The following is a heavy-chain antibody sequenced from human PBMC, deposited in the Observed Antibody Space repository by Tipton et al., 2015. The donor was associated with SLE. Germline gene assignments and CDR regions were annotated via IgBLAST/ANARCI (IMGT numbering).Heavy chain of an antibody. CDR2: IYSSGDR. V-gene: IGHV4-4*07. D-gene: IGHD4-17*01. Sequence: TLSLTCTVSGGSISFDYWSWIRQSAGRGLEWIGRIYSSGDRDYNPSLRSRVTMSIDASQNRVPLRLKSVSAADMAVYYCARGSDGEYVRYFDVWGPGTLVTVSS. CDR1: GGSISFDY. J-gene: IGHJ2*01. CDR3: ARGSDGEYVRYFDV.